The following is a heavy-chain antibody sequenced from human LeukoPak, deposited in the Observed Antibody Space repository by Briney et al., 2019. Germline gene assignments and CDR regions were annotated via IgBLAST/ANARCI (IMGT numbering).Heavy chain of an antibody. Sequence: PGGSLRLSCAASGFTFSSYGMHWVRQAPGKGLEWVAIISYDGSTKDYVDSVKGRFTISRDNSKNTLYLQMNSLRAEDTAVYYCAKVRYGSGWPEFDHWGQGTLVTVSS. V-gene: IGHV3-30*18. J-gene: IGHJ4*02. CDR2: ISYDGSTK. CDR3: AKVRYGSGWPEFDH. CDR1: GFTFSSYG. D-gene: IGHD6-19*01.